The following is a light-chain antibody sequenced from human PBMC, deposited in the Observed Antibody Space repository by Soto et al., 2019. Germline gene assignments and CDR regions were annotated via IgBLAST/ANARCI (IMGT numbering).Light chain of an antibody. CDR3: QQYNTYSYT. CDR1: QSISNW. CDR2: DAS. V-gene: IGKV1-5*01. J-gene: IGKJ2*01. Sequence: DIQMTQSPSTLSASVGDRVTITCRASQSISNWLAWYQQRPGEAPKLLMYDASTLENWVPSRSSGSGSGTEFTLTISGLRPDDFATYYCQQYNTYSYTFGQGTKLEIK.